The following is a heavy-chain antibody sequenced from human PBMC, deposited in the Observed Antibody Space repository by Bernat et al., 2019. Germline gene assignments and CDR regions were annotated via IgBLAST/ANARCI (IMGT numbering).Heavy chain of an antibody. Sequence: EVQLVESGGGLVQPGGSLRLSCAASGFTFSSYSMNWVRQAPGKGLEWVSYISSSSSTIYYADSVKGRFTISRDNAKNSLYLQMNSLRAEDTAVYYCAQGGYSSGWPFDYWGQGTLVTDSS. D-gene: IGHD6-19*01. J-gene: IGHJ4*02. CDR1: GFTFSSYS. CDR3: AQGGYSSGWPFDY. CDR2: ISSSSSTI. V-gene: IGHV3-48*01.